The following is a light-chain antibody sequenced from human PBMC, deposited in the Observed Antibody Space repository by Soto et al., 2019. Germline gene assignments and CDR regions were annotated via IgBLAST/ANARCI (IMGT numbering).Light chain of an antibody. J-gene: IGKJ1*01. Sequence: EFVLTQSPGTLSLSPGERATLSCRASQSVTSNYLAWYQQKPGQAPRLLIYDASSRATGIPDRFSGSGSGTDFTLTISRLEPEDFAVYYCQQYGSSPQTFGQGTKVDI. V-gene: IGKV3-20*01. CDR3: QQYGSSPQT. CDR2: DAS. CDR1: QSVTSNY.